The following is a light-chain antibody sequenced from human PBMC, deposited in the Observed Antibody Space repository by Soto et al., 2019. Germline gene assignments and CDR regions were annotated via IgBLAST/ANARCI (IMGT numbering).Light chain of an antibody. Sequence: EIVMTQSPAPLSVSAGERATLSCGASQSVSSNLAWYQQKPGQAPRLLIYGASTRATGIPARFSGSGSGTDFTLTISNLQSEDFAVYYCQQYTNWPPITFGQGTRLEIK. J-gene: IGKJ5*01. CDR3: QQYTNWPPIT. CDR2: GAS. CDR1: QSVSSN. V-gene: IGKV3-15*01.